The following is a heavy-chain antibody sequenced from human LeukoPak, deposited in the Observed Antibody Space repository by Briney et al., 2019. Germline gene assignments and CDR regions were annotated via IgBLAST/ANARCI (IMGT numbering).Heavy chain of an antibody. Sequence: GPLTSPCQSPGSRFANFWIAWVRQMPRKGLEWMGIISPGYSDTRYSPSFQGQVSMSADKSISTAYLQWSGLRASDTAMYYCARLSYGYYYYGMDVWGQGTTVTVSS. CDR3: ARLSYGYYYYGMDV. CDR2: ISPGYSDT. J-gene: IGHJ6*02. V-gene: IGHV5-51*01. D-gene: IGHD5-18*01. CDR1: GSRFANFW.